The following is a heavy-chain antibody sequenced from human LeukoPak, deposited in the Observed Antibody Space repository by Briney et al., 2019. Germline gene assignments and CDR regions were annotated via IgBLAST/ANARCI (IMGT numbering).Heavy chain of an antibody. CDR1: GYTFTSYG. D-gene: IGHD2-15*01. V-gene: IGHV1-18*01. J-gene: IGHJ3*02. CDR3: ARPSSSGGSVTTRYAAFDI. Sequence: ASVKVSCKASGYTFTSYGISWVRQAPGQGLEWMGWISAYNGNTNYAQKLQGRVTMTTDTSTSTAYMELRSLRSDDTAVYYCARPSSSGGSVTTRYAAFDIWGQGTMVTVSS. CDR2: ISAYNGNT.